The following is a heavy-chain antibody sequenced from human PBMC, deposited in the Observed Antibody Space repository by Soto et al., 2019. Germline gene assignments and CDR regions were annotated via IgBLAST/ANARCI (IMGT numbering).Heavy chain of an antibody. Sequence: QVQLQESGPGLVKPSQTLSLTCTVSGGSISSGDYYWTWIRQHPGKGLEWIGYIYDSRSTYYNPSLKGRLTISVDTSQKQFSLKLSSVSAADTAVYYCARERTDATGVFGMDVWGQGTTVTVSS. CDR1: GGSISSGDYY. CDR2: IYDSRST. V-gene: IGHV4-31*03. D-gene: IGHD2-15*01. J-gene: IGHJ6*02. CDR3: ARERTDATGVFGMDV.